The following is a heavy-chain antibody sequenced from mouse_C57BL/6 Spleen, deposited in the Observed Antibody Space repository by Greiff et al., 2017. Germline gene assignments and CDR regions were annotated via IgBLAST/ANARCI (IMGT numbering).Heavy chain of an antibody. Sequence: QVQLQQSGAELVKPGASVKISCKASGYAFSSYWMNWVKQRPGKGLEWIGQIYPGDGDTNYNGKFKGKATLTADKSSSTAYMQRSSLTSEDSAVYFCARSRDYDGFAYWGQGTLVTVSA. CDR1: GYAFSSYW. CDR2: IYPGDGDT. V-gene: IGHV1-80*01. J-gene: IGHJ3*01. CDR3: ARSRDYDGFAY. D-gene: IGHD2-4*01.